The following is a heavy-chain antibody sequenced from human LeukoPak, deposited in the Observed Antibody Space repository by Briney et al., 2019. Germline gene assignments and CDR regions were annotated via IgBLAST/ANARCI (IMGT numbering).Heavy chain of an antibody. J-gene: IGHJ4*02. Sequence: PSETLSLTCTVSGGSISSSSYYWGWIRQPPGKGLEWIGSIHYSGSTYYNPSLKSRVTISVDTSKNQFSLKLSSVTAADTAVYYCARHRSPRWLQYLCYFDYWGQGTLVTVSS. D-gene: IGHD5-24*01. CDR2: IHYSGST. V-gene: IGHV4-39*01. CDR3: ARHRSPRWLQYLCYFDY. CDR1: GGSISSSSYY.